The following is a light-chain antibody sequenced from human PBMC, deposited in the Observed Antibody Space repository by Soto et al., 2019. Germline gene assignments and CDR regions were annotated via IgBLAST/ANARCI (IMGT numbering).Light chain of an antibody. CDR2: DAF. V-gene: IGKV3-20*01. CDR1: QSISRY. CDR3: QQFGSSRT. Sequence: NFFTQAPSTPSLSRWEKTTPSRRASQSISRYLAWYQQKPGQAPRLLIYDAFTRATGIPDRFSGSGSGTDFTLTISRLEPEDFAVYYCQQFGSSRTFGQGTKVDIK. J-gene: IGKJ1*01.